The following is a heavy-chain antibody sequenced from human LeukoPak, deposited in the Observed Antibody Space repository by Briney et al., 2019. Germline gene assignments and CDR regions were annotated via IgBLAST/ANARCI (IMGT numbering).Heavy chain of an antibody. CDR1: GYTFTSYG. Sequence: ASVKVSCKASGYTFTSYGISWVRQAPGQGLEWMGWISAYNGNTNYAQKLQGRVTMTTDTSTSTAYMELSSLRSEDTAVYYCAADSLGEYGSGPGGDYWGQGTLVTVSS. CDR3: AADSLGEYGSGPGGDY. J-gene: IGHJ4*02. CDR2: ISAYNGNT. V-gene: IGHV1-18*01. D-gene: IGHD2-15*01.